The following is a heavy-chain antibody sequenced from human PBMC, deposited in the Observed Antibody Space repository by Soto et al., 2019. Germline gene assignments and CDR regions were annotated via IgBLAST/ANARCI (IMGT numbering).Heavy chain of an antibody. CDR2: VHYTGST. D-gene: IGHD4-17*01. Sequence: WTWIRQSRGNGLEWIGYVHYTGSTNQNPSLKSRVTQSVDSSKNQFSLKLRSVTAADTAVYYCARVRLPSYWYFDLWGPGTLVTVSS. CDR3: ARVRLPSYWYFDL. V-gene: IGHV4-59*01. J-gene: IGHJ2*01.